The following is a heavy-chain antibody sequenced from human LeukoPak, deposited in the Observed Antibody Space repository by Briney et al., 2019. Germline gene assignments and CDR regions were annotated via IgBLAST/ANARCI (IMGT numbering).Heavy chain of an antibody. D-gene: IGHD3-3*01. CDR3: ARIRGVTIFGPLDV. Sequence: GASVKVSCKASGYTFTSYGISWVRQAPGQGLEWMGWISAYNGNTNYAQKLQGRVTMTTDTSTSTAYMELRSLRSDDTAVYYCARIRGVTIFGPLDVWGQGTTVTVSS. V-gene: IGHV1-18*01. CDR1: GYTFTSYG. CDR2: ISAYNGNT. J-gene: IGHJ6*02.